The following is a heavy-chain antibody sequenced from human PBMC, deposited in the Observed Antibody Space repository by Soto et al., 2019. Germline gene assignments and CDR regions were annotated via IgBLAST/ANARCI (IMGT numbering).Heavy chain of an antibody. V-gene: IGHV3-11*01. D-gene: IGHD3-3*01. CDR1: GFTFSDYY. J-gene: IGHJ4*02. Sequence: GGSLRLSCAASGFTFSDYYMSWIRQAPGKGLEWVSYISSSGSTIYYADSVKGRFTISRDNAKNSLYLQMNSLRAEDTAVYYCARADIWSSSCFDYWGQGTLVTVSS. CDR3: ARADIWSSSCFDY. CDR2: ISSSGSTI.